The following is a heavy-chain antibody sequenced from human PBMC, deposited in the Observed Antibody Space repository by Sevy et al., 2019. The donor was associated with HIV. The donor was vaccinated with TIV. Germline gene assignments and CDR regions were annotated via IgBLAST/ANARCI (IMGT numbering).Heavy chain of an antibody. CDR2: IYYSGSP. J-gene: IGHJ4*02. CDR1: GDSISSSPYY. CDR3: ARQVGQLRFFDWSPGYFDY. Sequence: SETLSLTCTVSGDSISSSPYYWGWIRQANGKGLEWIGSIYYSGSPYYNPSRKSRVTISVDTSKNQFSLRLSSVTAADTAVYYCARQVGQLRFFDWSPGYFDYWGQGTLVTVSS. D-gene: IGHD3-9*01. V-gene: IGHV4-39*01.